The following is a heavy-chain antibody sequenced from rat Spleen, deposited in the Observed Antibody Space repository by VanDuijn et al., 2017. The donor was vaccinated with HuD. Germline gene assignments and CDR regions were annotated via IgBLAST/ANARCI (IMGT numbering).Heavy chain of an antibody. CDR1: GFTFTDFY. CDR2: ISYGGGTT. D-gene: IGHD1-8*01. Sequence: EVQLVESDGGLVQPGRSLKLSCVASGFTFTDFYMAWVRQAPAKGLEWVATISYGGGTTYYRDSVKGRFNISRDNAKSTLSLQMDSLRSEDTATYYCARDSSLYYFDYWGQGVMVTVSS. V-gene: IGHV5-29*01. CDR3: ARDSSLYYFDY. J-gene: IGHJ2*01.